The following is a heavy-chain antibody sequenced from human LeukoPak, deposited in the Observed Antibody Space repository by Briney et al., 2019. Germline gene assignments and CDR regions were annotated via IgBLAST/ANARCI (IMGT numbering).Heavy chain of an antibody. V-gene: IGHV3-48*03. J-gene: IGHJ6*02. CDR2: ISGSGYTI. Sequence: GGSLRLSCAASGFTFSSYGMNWVRQAPGKGLEWVSYISGSGYTIYCADSVKGRFTMSRDNVKNSLYLEMHSLRAEDTAVYYCARDPRDYYYGMDVWGQGTTVTVSS. CDR1: GFTFSSYG. CDR3: ARDPRDYYYGMDV.